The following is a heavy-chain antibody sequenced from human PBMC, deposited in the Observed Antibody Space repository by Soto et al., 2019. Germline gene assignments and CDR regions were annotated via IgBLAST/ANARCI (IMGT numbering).Heavy chain of an antibody. Sequence: EMPLVESGGGLVQPGGSLRLSCVASGLSFRNYWVHWVRQAPGKGLEWVSRINTDGTYTSNADPVKGRFTISRDNAKNTLYLQMNSLRVEDTAVYVCAGFGYDWNGWDWGPGTLVTVSS. CDR3: AGFGYDWNGWD. CDR2: INTDGTYT. V-gene: IGHV3-74*01. CDR1: GLSFRNYW. D-gene: IGHD1-20*01. J-gene: IGHJ4*02.